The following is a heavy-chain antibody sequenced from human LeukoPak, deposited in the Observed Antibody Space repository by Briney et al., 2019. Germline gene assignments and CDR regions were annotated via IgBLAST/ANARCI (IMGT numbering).Heavy chain of an antibody. D-gene: IGHD2-2*02. Sequence: SETLSLTCAVYGVSFSGYYWSWIRQPPGKGLEWIGEINHSGSTNYNPSLKSRVTISVDTSKNQFSLKLSSVTAADTAVYYCARGSYCRSTSCYNFDYWGQGTLVTVSS. CDR2: INHSGST. CDR3: ARGSYCRSTSCYNFDY. CDR1: GVSFSGYY. V-gene: IGHV4-34*01. J-gene: IGHJ4*02.